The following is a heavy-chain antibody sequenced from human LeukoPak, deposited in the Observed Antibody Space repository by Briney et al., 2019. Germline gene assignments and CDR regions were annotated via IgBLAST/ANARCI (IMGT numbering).Heavy chain of an antibody. CDR1: GFTFSDSY. Sequence: PGGSLRLSCAASGFTFSDSYMSWIRQAPGKRLEWVSYINGGGDSINYADSVKGRFTIFRDNAKNSLYLQLSSLRPEDTALYYCAKHLTATNTYIFFGLDVWGQGTSVTVSS. D-gene: IGHD1-26*01. CDR2: INGGGDSI. J-gene: IGHJ6*02. CDR3: AKHLTATNTYIFFGLDV. V-gene: IGHV3-11*01.